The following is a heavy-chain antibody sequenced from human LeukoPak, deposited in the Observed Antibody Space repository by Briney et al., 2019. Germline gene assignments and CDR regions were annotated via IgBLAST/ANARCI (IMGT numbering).Heavy chain of an antibody. V-gene: IGHV4-4*07. CDR3: ARDLGDGYKKDWYFDL. Sequence: SSETLSLTCTVSGGSISSYYWSWIRQPAGKGLEWIGRIYTSGSTNYNPSLKSRVTMSVDTSKNQFSLKLSSVTAADTAVYYCARDLGDGYKKDWYFDLWGRGTLITVSS. CDR2: IYTSGST. J-gene: IGHJ2*01. D-gene: IGHD5-24*01. CDR1: GGSISSYY.